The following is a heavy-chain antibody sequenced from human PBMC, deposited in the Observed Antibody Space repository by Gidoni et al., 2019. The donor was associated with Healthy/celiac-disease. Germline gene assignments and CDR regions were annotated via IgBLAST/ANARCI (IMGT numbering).Heavy chain of an antibody. D-gene: IGHD5-12*01. J-gene: IGHJ4*02. CDR1: GFTSSSYW. V-gene: IGHV3-74*01. CDR2: INSDGSST. Sequence: EVQLVESGGVLVQPGGSLRLPCASSGFTSSSYWMHWVRPAPGKGLVWVSRINSDGSSTSYADSVKGRFTSSRDNAKNTLYLQMNSLRAEDTAVYYCARVHGYSGYDPPDYWGQGTLVTVSS. CDR3: ARVHGYSGYDPPDY.